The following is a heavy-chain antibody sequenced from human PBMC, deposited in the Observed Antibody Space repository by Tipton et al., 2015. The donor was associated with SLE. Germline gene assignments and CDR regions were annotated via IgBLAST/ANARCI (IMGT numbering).Heavy chain of an antibody. V-gene: IGHV4-59*12. CDR3: ARESDYSNSFDS. J-gene: IGHJ4*02. CDR1: GGSFSGYY. D-gene: IGHD4-11*01. Sequence: LSLTCAVYGGSFSGYYWTWIRQTPGKGLEWIGYIYYTGSTSYNPSLKSRVTMSVDTSKNQFSLELSSVTAADAAMYYCARESDYSNSFDSWGQGTLVNVSS. CDR2: IYYTGST.